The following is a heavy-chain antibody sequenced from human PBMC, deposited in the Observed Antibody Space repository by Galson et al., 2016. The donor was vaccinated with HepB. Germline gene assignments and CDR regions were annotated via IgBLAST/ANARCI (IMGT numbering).Heavy chain of an antibody. CDR2: IYPGDSET. V-gene: IGHV5-51*01. CDR1: GYRFTSYW. D-gene: IGHD6-19*01. Sequence: QSGAEVKKPGESLKISCKGSGYRFTSYWIGWVRQMPGKGLEWMGIIYPGDSETRYSPSFQGQVTMSADKSNTTAYLQWSSLEASDTAMYYCARQLSSGYYGLDYWGQGTLVTVSS. J-gene: IGHJ4*02. CDR3: ARQLSSGYYGLDY.